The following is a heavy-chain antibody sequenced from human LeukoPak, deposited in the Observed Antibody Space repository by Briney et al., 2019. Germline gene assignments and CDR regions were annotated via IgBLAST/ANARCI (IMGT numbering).Heavy chain of an antibody. J-gene: IGHJ4*02. CDR2: TNITSSTI. CDR1: GFIFSGYS. D-gene: IGHD7-27*01. CDR3: ARHFTGDGVRFDY. Sequence: GGSLRLSCAASGFIFSGYSMNWVRQAPGKGLEWVSYTNITSSTIYYADSVKGRFTISRDNSKNTLYLQMNSLRAEDTAVYYCARHFTGDGVRFDYWGQGTLVTVSS. V-gene: IGHV3-48*01.